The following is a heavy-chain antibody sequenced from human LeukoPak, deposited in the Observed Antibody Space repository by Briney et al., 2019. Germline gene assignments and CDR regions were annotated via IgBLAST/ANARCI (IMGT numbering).Heavy chain of an antibody. CDR2: IDTAGVT. D-gene: IGHD3-10*01. J-gene: IGHJ6*02. Sequence: GGSLRLSCAGSGFTFSSYDMHWVRQAAGKGLEWVAGIDTAGVTYYPGSVRGRFTISREHAKSSFFLQMNSLRAGDTAVYYCARGGYFGSGPMDVWGQGTTVTVSS. CDR1: GFTFSSYD. CDR3: ARGGYFGSGPMDV. V-gene: IGHV3-13*01.